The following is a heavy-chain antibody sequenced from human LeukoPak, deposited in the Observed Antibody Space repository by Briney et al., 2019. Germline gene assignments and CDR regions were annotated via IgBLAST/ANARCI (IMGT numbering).Heavy chain of an antibody. CDR1: GGSISSSSYY. CDR2: IYYSGST. CDR3: ARRYYYGSGSFDY. Sequence: SETLSLTCTVSGGSISSSSYYWGWIRQPPGKGLEWIGSIYYSGSTYYNPSLKSRVTISVDTSKNQFSLKLSSVTAADTAVYYCARRYYYGSGSFDYWGQGTLVTVSS. J-gene: IGHJ4*02. D-gene: IGHD3-10*01. V-gene: IGHV4-39*01.